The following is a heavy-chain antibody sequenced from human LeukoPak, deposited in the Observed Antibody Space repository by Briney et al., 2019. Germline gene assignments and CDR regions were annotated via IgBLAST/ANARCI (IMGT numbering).Heavy chain of an antibody. CDR1: GGSISSGGYY. Sequence: SQTLSLTCTVSGGSISSGGYYWSWIRQPPGKGLEWIGYIYHSGSTYYNPSLKSRVTISVDTSNNQFSLKLSSVTAADTAVYYCARRGSSWFFDYWGQGALVTVSS. CDR2: IYHSGST. V-gene: IGHV4-30-2*01. CDR3: ARRGSSWFFDY. D-gene: IGHD6-13*01. J-gene: IGHJ4*02.